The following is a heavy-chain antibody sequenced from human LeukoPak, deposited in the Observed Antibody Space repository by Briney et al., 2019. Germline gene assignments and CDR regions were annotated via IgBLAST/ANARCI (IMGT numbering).Heavy chain of an antibody. CDR1: GFPFSNYW. D-gene: IGHD1-26*01. CDR3: ARDQRPVRSWPDAFDI. CDR2: IKYDGSEI. V-gene: IGHV3-7*01. J-gene: IGHJ3*02. Sequence: GGSLRLSCAASGFPFSNYWMTWVRQAPGKGLEWVEWVANIKYDGSEIYYIDSVKGRFTISRDNAKNSLYLQMNSLRVEDTAIYYCARDQRPVRSWPDAFDIWGQGTMVTVSS.